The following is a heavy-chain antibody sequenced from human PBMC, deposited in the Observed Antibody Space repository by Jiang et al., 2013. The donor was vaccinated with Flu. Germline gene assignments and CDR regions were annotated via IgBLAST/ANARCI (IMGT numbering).Heavy chain of an antibody. CDR1: GGSISSYY. CDR3: ARDCSGGSCSNGRVVIPDAFDI. D-gene: IGHD2-15*01. CDR2: IYYSGST. V-gene: IGHV4-59*12. Sequence: GPGLVKPSETLSLTCTVSGGSISSYYWSWIRQPPGKGLEWIGYIYYSGSTNYNPSLKSRVTISVDTSKNQFSLKLSSVTAADTAVYYCARDCSGGSCSNGRVVIPDAFDIWGQGTMVTVSS. J-gene: IGHJ3*02.